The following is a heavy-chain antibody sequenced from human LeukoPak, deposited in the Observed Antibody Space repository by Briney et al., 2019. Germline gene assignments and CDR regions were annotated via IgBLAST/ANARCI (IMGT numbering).Heavy chain of an antibody. Sequence: GGSLRLSCAASGFTFSSYAMSWVRQAPGKGLEWVSAISGSGGSTYYADSVKGRFTISRDNSKNTLYLQMNSLRAEDTAVYYCAKDLGGSTLSPADYWGQGTLVTVSS. D-gene: IGHD3-16*02. CDR2: ISGSGGST. CDR1: GFTFSSYA. CDR3: AKDLGGSTLSPADY. J-gene: IGHJ4*02. V-gene: IGHV3-23*01.